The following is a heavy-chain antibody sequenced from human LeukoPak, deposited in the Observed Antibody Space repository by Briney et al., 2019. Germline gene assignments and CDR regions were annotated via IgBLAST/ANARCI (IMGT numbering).Heavy chain of an antibody. V-gene: IGHV3-66*01. Sequence: PGGSLRLSCAASGFTVSSNYMSWVRQAPGKGLEWVSVIYSGGSTYYADSVKGRFTISRDNSKNTLYLQMNSLRAEDTAVYYCARGIWTIVGATGYFDYWGQGTLVTVSS. CDR2: IYSGGST. J-gene: IGHJ4*02. CDR3: ARGIWTIVGATGYFDY. CDR1: GFTVSSNY. D-gene: IGHD1-26*01.